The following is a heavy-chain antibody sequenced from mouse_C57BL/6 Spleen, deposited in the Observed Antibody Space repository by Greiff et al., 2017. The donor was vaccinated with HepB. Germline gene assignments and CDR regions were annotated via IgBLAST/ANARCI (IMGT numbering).Heavy chain of an antibody. J-gene: IGHJ1*03. CDR2: INPGSGGT. D-gene: IGHD2-1*01. V-gene: IGHV1-54*01. CDR3: ARSGGNYEDYWYFDV. CDR1: GYAFTNYL. Sequence: LQQSGAELVRPGTSVKVSCKASGYAFTNYLIEWVKQRPGQGLEWIGVINPGSGGTNYNEKFKGKATLTADKSSSTAYMQLSSLTSEDSAVYFCARSGGNYEDYWYFDVWGTGTTVTVSS.